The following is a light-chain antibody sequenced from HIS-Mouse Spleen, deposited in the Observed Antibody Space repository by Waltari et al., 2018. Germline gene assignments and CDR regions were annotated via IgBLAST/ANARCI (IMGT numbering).Light chain of an antibody. CDR3: QQANSFPL. Sequence: VQMTQSPSFVSTSDRESVAVHCRASQGISSWLAWYQQKPGKAPKLLIYAASSVQSGVPSRFSGSGSGTDFTLTISSLQPEDFATYYCQQANSFPLFGPGTKVDIK. CDR1: QGISSW. V-gene: IGKV1-12*01. J-gene: IGKJ3*01. CDR2: AAS.